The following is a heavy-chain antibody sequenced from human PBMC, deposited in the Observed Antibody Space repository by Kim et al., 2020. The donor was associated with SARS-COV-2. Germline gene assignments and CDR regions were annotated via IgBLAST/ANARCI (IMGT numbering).Heavy chain of an antibody. D-gene: IGHD5-18*01. CDR2: T. CDR3: ASSDTAMVSDY. V-gene: IGHV4-59*01. Sequence: TNYHPSLKSRVTISVDTSKNQFSLKLSSVTAADTAVYYCASSDTAMVSDYWGQGTLVTVSS. J-gene: IGHJ4*02.